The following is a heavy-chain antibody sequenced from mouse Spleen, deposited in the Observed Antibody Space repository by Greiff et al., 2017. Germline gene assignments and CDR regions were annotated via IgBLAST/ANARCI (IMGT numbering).Heavy chain of an antibody. CDR1: GYTFTDYY. CDR3: AKEYGNSDVAWFAY. Sequence: EVQLQQSGPELVKPGASVKISCKASGYTFTDYYMNWVKQSHGKSLEWIGDINPNNGGTSYNQKFKGKATLTVDKSSSTAYMELRSLTSEDSAVYYCAKEYGNSDVAWFAYWGQGTLVTVSA. D-gene: IGHD2-10*02. V-gene: IGHV1-26*01. CDR2: INPNNGGT. J-gene: IGHJ3*01.